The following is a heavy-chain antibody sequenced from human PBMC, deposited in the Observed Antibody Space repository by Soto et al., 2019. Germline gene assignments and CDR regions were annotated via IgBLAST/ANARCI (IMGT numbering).Heavy chain of an antibody. CDR3: AKSIYYNFCSISQQPPYSTDF. D-gene: IGHD3-3*01. V-gene: IGHV3-23*01. CDR2: ISGTGDGI. Sequence: GGARRLCRAASGFIFSSSAMSVGRQPPGKGQEWVSSISGTGDGIYYADSVKGRFTISRDNSKNTLYLQMSSLRADDTAVYHCAKSIYYNFCSISQQPPYSTDFWGTGPMVTLSS. CDR1: GFIFSSSA. J-gene: IGHJ6*03.